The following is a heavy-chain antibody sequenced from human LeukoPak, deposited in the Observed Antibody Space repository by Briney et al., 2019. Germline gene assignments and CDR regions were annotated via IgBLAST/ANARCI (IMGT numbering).Heavy chain of an antibody. V-gene: IGHV5-51*01. CDR1: GYSFTSYW. CDR2: IYPGDSDT. Sequence: GESLKISCKGSGYSFTSYWIGWVRQLPGKGLGWMGIIYPGDSDTRCSPSFQGQVTISADKSISTAYLQWSSLKASDTAMYYCARTHYDILTGYYVGMDVWGQGTTVTVSS. J-gene: IGHJ6*02. CDR3: ARTHYDILTGYYVGMDV. D-gene: IGHD3-9*01.